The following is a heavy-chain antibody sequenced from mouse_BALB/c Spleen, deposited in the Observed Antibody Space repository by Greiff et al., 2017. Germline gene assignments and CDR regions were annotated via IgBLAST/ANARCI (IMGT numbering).Heavy chain of an antibody. Sequence: QVQLQQSGAELARPGASVKMSCKASGYTFTSYTMHWVKQRPGQGLEWIGYINPSSGYTNYNQKFKDKATLTADKSSSTAYMQLSSLTSEDSAVYYCARERAYGSSLAWFAYWGQGTLVTVSA. CDR3: ARERAYGSSLAWFAY. D-gene: IGHD1-1*01. J-gene: IGHJ3*01. V-gene: IGHV1-4*01. CDR1: GYTFTSYT. CDR2: INPSSGYT.